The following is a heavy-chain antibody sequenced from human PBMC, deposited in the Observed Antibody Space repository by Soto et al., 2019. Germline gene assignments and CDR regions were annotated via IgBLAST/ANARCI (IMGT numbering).Heavy chain of an antibody. Sequence: QVQLQESGPGLVRPSGTVSLTCAVSGLSISSGDWWSWVRQPPGKGLEWIGEIHHSGSTNYNPSLKSRGTMSVVPSKYLFSLTLPSVTAADTAFYYCARDQGSHPGDWGQGTLVSVSS. CDR2: IHHSGST. D-gene: IGHD6-13*01. J-gene: IGHJ4*02. V-gene: IGHV4-4*02. CDR1: GLSISSGDW. CDR3: ARDQGSHPGD.